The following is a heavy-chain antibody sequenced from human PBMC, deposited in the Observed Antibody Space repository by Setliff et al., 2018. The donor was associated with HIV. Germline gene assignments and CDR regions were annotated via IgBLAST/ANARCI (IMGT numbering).Heavy chain of an antibody. Sequence: KPSETLSLTCSVSGDSISSGSYYWSWIRLPAGKGLEWIGQIHTTGSTNYNPSLKRRVTISMDTSKNQFSLNLNSVTATDTAVYYCAKRTFGSGRLDPWGQGTLVTVSS. J-gene: IGHJ5*02. D-gene: IGHD3-16*01. V-gene: IGHV4-61*09. CDR1: GDSISSGSYY. CDR2: IHTTGST. CDR3: AKRTFGSGRLDP.